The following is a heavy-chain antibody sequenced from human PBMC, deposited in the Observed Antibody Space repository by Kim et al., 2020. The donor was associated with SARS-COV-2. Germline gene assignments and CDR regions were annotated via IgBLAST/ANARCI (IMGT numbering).Heavy chain of an antibody. J-gene: IGHJ3*02. V-gene: IGHV3-13*01. D-gene: IGHD3-22*01. Sequence: PGSVKGRFTISRENAKNSLYLQMNSLRAGDTAVYYCARTSSGYFRNAFDIWGQGTMVTVSS. CDR3: ARTSSGYFRNAFDI.